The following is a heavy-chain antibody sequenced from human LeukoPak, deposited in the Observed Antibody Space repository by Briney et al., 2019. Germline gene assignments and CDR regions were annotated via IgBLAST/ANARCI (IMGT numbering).Heavy chain of an antibody. CDR1: GGSFSGYY. D-gene: IGHD2-2*01. V-gene: IGHV4-34*01. J-gene: IGHJ4*02. CDR3: ARRPVPLGWYQLLSLYFDY. CDR2: INHSGST. Sequence: PSETLSLTCAVYGGSFSGYYWSWIRQPPGKGLEWIGEINHSGSTNYNPSLKSRVTISVDTSKNQFSLKLSSVTAADTAVYYCARRPVPLGWYQLLSLYFDYWGQGTLVTVSS.